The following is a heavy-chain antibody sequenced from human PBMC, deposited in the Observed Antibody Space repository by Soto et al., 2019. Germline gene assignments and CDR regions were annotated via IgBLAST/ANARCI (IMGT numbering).Heavy chain of an antibody. V-gene: IGHV3-48*03. CDR2: ISSSGSTI. D-gene: IGHD3-22*01. CDR3: ASVSLMKKCDRSCYHCFGC. CDR1: GFPFISYA. Sequence: SLTLSCAASGFPFISYAMHSIRQAPGKGREWVSYISSSGSTIYYADSVKGRFTISRDNDKNSLYLQMNSLRAEDTAVYYCASVSLMKKCDRSCYHCFGCWGQGTLGTVSS. J-gene: IGHJ4*02.